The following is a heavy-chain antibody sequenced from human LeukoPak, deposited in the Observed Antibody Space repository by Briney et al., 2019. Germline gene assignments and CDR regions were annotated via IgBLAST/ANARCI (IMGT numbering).Heavy chain of an antibody. CDR1: GGSISSYY. D-gene: IGHD3-10*01. CDR2: IYYSGST. V-gene: IGHV4-59*08. Sequence: SETLSLTCTVSGGSISSYYWSWIRQPPGKGLEWIGYIYYSGSTNYNPSLKSQVTISVDTSKNQFSLKLSSVTAADTAVYYCARLDSITMVRAIDYWGQGTLVTVSS. CDR3: ARLDSITMVRAIDY. J-gene: IGHJ4*02.